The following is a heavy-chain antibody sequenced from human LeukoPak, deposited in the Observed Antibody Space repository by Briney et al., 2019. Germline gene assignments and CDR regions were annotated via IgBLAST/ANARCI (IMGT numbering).Heavy chain of an antibody. J-gene: IGHJ4*02. Sequence: PSETLSLTCTVSGGSISSGGYYWSWIRQHPGKGLEWIGYIYYSGSTYYNPSLKSRVTISVDTSKNQFSLKLSSVTAADTAVYYCAKPRREEWYYYDSSGYYSSRAHFDYWGQGTLVTVSS. CDR2: IYYSGST. V-gene: IGHV4-31*03. CDR1: GGSISSGGYY. D-gene: IGHD3-22*01. CDR3: AKPRREEWYYYDSSGYYSSRAHFDY.